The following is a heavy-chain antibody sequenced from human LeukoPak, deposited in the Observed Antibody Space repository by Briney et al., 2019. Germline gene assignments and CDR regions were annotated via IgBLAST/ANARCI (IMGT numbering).Heavy chain of an antibody. V-gene: IGHV3-48*01. D-gene: IGHD1-26*01. CDR1: GFTFSSYS. CDR3: AGDWEGLLNWFDP. CDR2: ISSSSSTI. J-gene: IGHJ5*02. Sequence: PGGSLRLSCAASGFTFSSYSMNWVRQAPGKGLEWASYISSSSSTIYYADSVKGRFTISRDNAKNSLYLQMNSLRAEDTAVYYCAGDWEGLLNWFDPWGQGTLVTVSS.